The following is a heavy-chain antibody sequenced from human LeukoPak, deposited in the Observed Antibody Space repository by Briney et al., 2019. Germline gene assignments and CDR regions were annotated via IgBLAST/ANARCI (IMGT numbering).Heavy chain of an antibody. D-gene: IGHD1-14*01. CDR3: ARQYRPQRFDP. CDR2: IYYRGSA. CDR1: GDSINSYY. V-gene: IGHV4-59*08. J-gene: IGHJ5*02. Sequence: PSETLSLTCTVSGDSINSYYWSWIRQPPGKGLEWLGYIYYRGSANYNPSLKSRVTISIDTSKNQFSLKLTSVTAADTAVYYCARQYRPQRFDPWGQGTLVTVSS.